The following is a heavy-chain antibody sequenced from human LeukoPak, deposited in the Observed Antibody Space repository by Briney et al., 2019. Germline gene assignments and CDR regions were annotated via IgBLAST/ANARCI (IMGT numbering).Heavy chain of an antibody. Sequence: ASVKVSCKASGYTFTSYYMHWVRQAPGQGLEWMGIINPSGGSTSYAQKFQGRVTMTRDTSTSTVYMELSSLRSEDTAVYYCARDLRSMVRGVPHIRNYYYYGMDVWGKGTTVTVSS. D-gene: IGHD3-10*01. CDR3: ARDLRSMVRGVPHIRNYYYYGMDV. CDR1: GYTFTSYY. J-gene: IGHJ6*04. V-gene: IGHV1-46*01. CDR2: INPSGGST.